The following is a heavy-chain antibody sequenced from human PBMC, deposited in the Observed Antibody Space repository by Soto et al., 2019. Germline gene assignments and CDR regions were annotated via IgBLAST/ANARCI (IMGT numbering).Heavy chain of an antibody. CDR1: GGSISSGGYY. D-gene: IGHD5-18*01. J-gene: IGHJ4*02. CDR2: IYYSGST. Sequence: QVQLQESGPGLVKPSQTLSLTCTVSGGSISSGGYYWSWIRQHPGKGLEWIGYIYYSGSTYYNPSLNSRVTISVHACQNQFSLKLSSVTAADTVGYYCARSGYCYAPNPHLYWGQGTLVTVSS. V-gene: IGHV4-31*03. CDR3: ARSGYCYAPNPHLY.